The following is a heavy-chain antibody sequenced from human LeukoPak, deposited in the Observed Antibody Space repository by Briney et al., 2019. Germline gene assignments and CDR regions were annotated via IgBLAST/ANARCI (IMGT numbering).Heavy chain of an antibody. Sequence: SETLSLTCTVSGVSISSYYWSWIRQPPGKGLEWIGYIYYSGSTNYNTSLKSRVTISVDTSKNQLSLKLSSVTAADTAVYYCARRGFGENFDYWGQGTLVTVSS. V-gene: IGHV4-59*01. CDR2: IYYSGST. J-gene: IGHJ4*02. CDR3: ARRGFGENFDY. CDR1: GVSISSYY. D-gene: IGHD3-10*01.